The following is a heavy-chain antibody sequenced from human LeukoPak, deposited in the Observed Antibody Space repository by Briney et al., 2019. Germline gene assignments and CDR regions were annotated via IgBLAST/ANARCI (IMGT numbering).Heavy chain of an antibody. CDR3: ARDAPAVFDL. D-gene: IGHD6-25*01. CDR2: IYYSGST. J-gene: IGHJ2*01. Sequence: SETLSLTCTVSGGSISSSSYYWGWIRQPPGKGLEWIGSIYYSGSTDYNPSLKSRVTISVDTSKNHFSLKLTSVTAADTAVYYCARDAPAVFDLWGRGTLVTVSS. CDR1: GGSISSSSYY. V-gene: IGHV4-39*07.